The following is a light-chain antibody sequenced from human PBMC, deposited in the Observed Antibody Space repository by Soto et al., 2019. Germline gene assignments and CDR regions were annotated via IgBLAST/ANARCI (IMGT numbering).Light chain of an antibody. CDR1: TSNLGSNF. J-gene: IGLJ3*02. V-gene: IGLV1-47*01. CDR2: RND. CDR3: AAWDDSLSGVV. Sequence: QSVLTQPPSASGTPGQRVTISCSGSTSNLGSNFVYWYQQVPGAAPKLLISRNDRRPSGVPDRFSGSKSGTSASLAISGLRSEDEADYHCAAWDDSLSGVVFGGGTKLTVL.